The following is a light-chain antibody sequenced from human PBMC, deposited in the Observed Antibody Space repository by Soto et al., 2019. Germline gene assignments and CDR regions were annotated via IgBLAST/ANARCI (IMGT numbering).Light chain of an antibody. V-gene: IGKV3-11*01. CDR1: QSVSNY. J-gene: IGKJ5*01. Sequence: EIVLTQSPATLSLSPGERATLSCRASQSVSNYLGWYQQRPGQAPRLLIYDASERATGIPARFSGSGSGTDFTLTINSLEPEDFAVYYCQHRYNWPQAFGQGTRLEIK. CDR3: QHRYNWPQA. CDR2: DAS.